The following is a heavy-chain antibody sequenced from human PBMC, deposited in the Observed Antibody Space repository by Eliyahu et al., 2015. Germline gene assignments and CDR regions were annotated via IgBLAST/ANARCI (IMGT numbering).Heavy chain of an antibody. D-gene: IGHD6-6*01. J-gene: IGHJ4*02. CDR1: GGSINSGGYY. CDR2: IYYSGST. V-gene: IGHV4-31*03. Sequence: QVQLQESGPGLVKPSQTLSLTCTVSGGSINSGGYYWSWIRQHPGKGLEWIGYIYYSGSTYYNPSLKSRVTISVDTSKNQFSLKLSSVTAADTAVYYCARDGAARPYYFDYWGQGTLVTVSS. CDR3: ARDGAARPYYFDY.